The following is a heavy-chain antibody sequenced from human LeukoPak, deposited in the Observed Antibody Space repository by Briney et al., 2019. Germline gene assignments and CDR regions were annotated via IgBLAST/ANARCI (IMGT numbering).Heavy chain of an antibody. J-gene: IGHJ4*02. CDR2: INPNSGGT. CDR3: AREIQLWAHFDY. Sequence: ASVKVSCKASGYTFTGYYMHWVRQAPGQGLEWMGRINPNSGGTNYAQKFQGRVTMTRDTSISTAYMELSRLRSDDTAVYYCAREIQLWAHFDYWGQGTLVTLSS. V-gene: IGHV1-2*06. D-gene: IGHD5-18*01. CDR1: GYTFTGYY.